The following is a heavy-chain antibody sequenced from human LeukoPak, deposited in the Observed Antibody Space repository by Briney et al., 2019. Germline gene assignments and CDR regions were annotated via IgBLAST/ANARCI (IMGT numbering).Heavy chain of an antibody. D-gene: IGHD4-17*01. Sequence: SETLSLTCTVSGGSISSSSYYWGWIRQPPGKGLEWIGSIYYSGSTYYNPSLKSRVTISVDTSKSQFSLKLSSVTAADTAVYYCARGGTTVTTRWFDPWGQGTLVTVSS. CDR3: ARGGTTVTTRWFDP. J-gene: IGHJ5*02. CDR2: IYYSGST. V-gene: IGHV4-39*07. CDR1: GGSISSSSYY.